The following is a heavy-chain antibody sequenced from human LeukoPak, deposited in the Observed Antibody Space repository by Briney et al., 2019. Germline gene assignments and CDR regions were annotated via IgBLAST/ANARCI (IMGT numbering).Heavy chain of an antibody. V-gene: IGHV4-34*01. CDR2: INHSGST. Sequence: SETLSLTCAVYGGSFSGYYWSWIRQPPGKGLEWIGEINHSGSTNYNPSLKSRVTISVDTSKNQFSLKLSSVTAADTAVYYCARVSTRKRRTYGMDVWGKGATVTVSS. CDR3: ARVSTRKRRTYGMDV. J-gene: IGHJ6*04. CDR1: GGSFSGYY. D-gene: IGHD1-1*01.